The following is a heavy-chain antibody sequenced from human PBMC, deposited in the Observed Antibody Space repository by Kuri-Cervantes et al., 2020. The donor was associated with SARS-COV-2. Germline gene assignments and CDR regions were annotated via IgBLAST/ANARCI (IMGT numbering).Heavy chain of an antibody. CDR1: GFTFSSYS. CDR3: ASERGYSYGTFDY. V-gene: IGHV3-21*01. CDR2: ISSSSSYI. Sequence: GESLKISCAASGFTFSSYSMNWVRQAPGKGLEWVSSISSSSSYIYYADSVKGRFTISRDNAKNSLYLQMNSLRAEGTAVYYCASERGYSYGTFDYWGQGTLVTVSS. J-gene: IGHJ4*02. D-gene: IGHD5-18*01.